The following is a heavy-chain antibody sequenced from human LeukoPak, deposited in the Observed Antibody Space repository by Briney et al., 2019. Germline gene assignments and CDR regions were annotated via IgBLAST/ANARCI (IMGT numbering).Heavy chain of an antibody. J-gene: IGHJ4*02. V-gene: IGHV1-69*13. CDR3: ARDMAAAGGNYFDY. Sequence: SVKVSCKASGGTFSSYAISWVRQAPGQGLEWMGGIIPIFGTANYAQKFQGRVTITADESTSTAYMELSSLRSEDTAVYYCARDMAAAGGNYFDYWGQGTLVTVSS. D-gene: IGHD6-13*01. CDR2: IIPIFGTA. CDR1: GGTFSSYA.